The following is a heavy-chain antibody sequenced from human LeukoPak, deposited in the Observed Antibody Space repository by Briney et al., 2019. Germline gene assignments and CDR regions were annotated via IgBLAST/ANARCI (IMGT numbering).Heavy chain of an antibody. J-gene: IGHJ1*01. D-gene: IGHD6-19*01. CDR1: GGSISSSSYY. V-gene: IGHV4-39*01. CDR2: IYYSGST. CDR3: ARQERSGWYSYFPH. Sequence: SETLSLTCTVSGGSISSSSYYWGWIRQPPGKGLEWIGSIYYSGSTYYNPSLKSRVTISVDTSKNQFSLKLSSVTAADTAVYYCARQERSGWYSYFPHWGQGTLVTVSS.